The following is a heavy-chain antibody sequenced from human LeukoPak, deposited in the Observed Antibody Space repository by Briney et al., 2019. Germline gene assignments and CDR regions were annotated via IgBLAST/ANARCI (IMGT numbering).Heavy chain of an antibody. CDR2: ISSSSSYI. J-gene: IGHJ4*02. V-gene: IGHV3-21*01. Sequence: LEWVSSISSSSSYIYYADSVKGRFTISRDNAKNSLYLQMNSLRAEDTAVYYCAREAVDGVEWGQGTLVTVSS. D-gene: IGHD3-16*01. CDR3: AREAVDGVE.